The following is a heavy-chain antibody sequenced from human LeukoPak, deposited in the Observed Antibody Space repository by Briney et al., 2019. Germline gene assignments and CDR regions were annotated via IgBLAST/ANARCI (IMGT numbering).Heavy chain of an antibody. J-gene: IGHJ5*02. CDR3: ARAVAGTPNWFDP. D-gene: IGHD6-19*01. CDR2: ISYDGSNK. CDR1: GFTFSSYA. Sequence: GRSLRLSCAASGFTFSSYAMHWVRQAPGKGLEWVAVISYDGSNKYYADSVKGRFTISRDNSKNTLYPQMNSLRAEDTAVYYCARAVAGTPNWFDPWGQGTLVTVSS. V-gene: IGHV3-30-3*01.